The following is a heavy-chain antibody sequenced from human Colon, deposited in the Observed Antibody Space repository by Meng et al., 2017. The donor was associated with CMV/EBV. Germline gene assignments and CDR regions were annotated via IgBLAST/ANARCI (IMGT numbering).Heavy chain of an antibody. D-gene: IGHD2-15*01. CDR3: AVIVPATDYSYGTDV. V-gene: IGHV1-8*01. CDR1: GYPFTNYD. CDR2: MNPNSGET. Sequence: ASVKVSCKASGYPFTNYDINWVRQATGQGREWMGWMNPNSGETGFAQKFQGRITMTRDTSISTAYLELSTLKSEDTALYFCAVIVPATDYSYGTDVWGQGTTVTVSS. J-gene: IGHJ6*02.